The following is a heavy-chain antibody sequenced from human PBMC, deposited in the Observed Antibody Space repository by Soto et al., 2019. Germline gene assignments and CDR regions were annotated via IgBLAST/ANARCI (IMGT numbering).Heavy chain of an antibody. V-gene: IGHV3-30-3*01. Sequence: PGGSLRLSCGASGFTFSSYAMHWFRQAPGKGLEWVAVISYDGSNKYYADSVKGRFTISRDNSKNTLYLQMNSLRAEDTAVYYCARSPVRGVIINYYYYYGMDVWGQGTTVTVSS. D-gene: IGHD3-10*01. CDR3: ARSPVRGVIINYYYYYGMDV. CDR1: GFTFSSYA. J-gene: IGHJ6*02. CDR2: ISYDGSNK.